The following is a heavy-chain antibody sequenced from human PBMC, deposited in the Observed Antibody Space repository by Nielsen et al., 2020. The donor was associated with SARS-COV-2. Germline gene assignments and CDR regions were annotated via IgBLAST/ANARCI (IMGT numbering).Heavy chain of an antibody. CDR2: ISAYNGNT. J-gene: IGHJ5*02. CDR1: GYTFTSYG. CDR3: AREGGYCSCTSCVPWFDP. V-gene: IGHV1-18*01. D-gene: IGHD2-2*01. Sequence: ASVKVSCKASGYTFTSYGISWVRQAPGQGLEWMGWISAYNGNTNYAQKLQGRVTMTTDTSTSTAYMELRSLRSDDTAVYYCAREGGYCSCTSCVPWFDPWGQGTLVTVSS.